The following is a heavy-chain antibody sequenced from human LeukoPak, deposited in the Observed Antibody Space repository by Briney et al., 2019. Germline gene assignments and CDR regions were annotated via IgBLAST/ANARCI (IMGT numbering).Heavy chain of an antibody. D-gene: IGHD2-2*01. CDR2: INPNSGGT. Sequence: ASVKVSCKASGYTFTGYYMHWVRQAPGQGLEWMGWINPNSGGTNYAQKFQGRVTMTRDTSISTAYMELSRLRSDDTAVYYCARARYCSSTSCSEDAFDIWGQGTMVTVSS. CDR1: GYTFTGYY. V-gene: IGHV1-2*02. J-gene: IGHJ3*02. CDR3: ARARYCSSTSCSEDAFDI.